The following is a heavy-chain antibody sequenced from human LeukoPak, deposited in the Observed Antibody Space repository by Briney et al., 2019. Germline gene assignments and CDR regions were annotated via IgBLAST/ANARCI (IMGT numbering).Heavy chain of an antibody. CDR1: GFTFNSYW. Sequence: PGGSLRLSCAASGFTFNSYWMHWVRQGPGKGLVWVSRINSDGTTTTYADSMKGRFTISRDNAKNTLYLQMNSLRAEDTAVYYCARAGQGFDSWGQGTLVTVSS. CDR2: INSDGTTT. J-gene: IGHJ5*01. CDR3: ARAGQGFDS. V-gene: IGHV3-74*01.